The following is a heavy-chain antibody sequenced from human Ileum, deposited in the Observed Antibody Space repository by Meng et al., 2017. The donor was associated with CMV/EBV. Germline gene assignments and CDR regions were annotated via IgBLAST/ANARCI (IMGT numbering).Heavy chain of an antibody. CDR1: GYSFSSYY. CDR2: IKPGASST. V-gene: IGHV1-46*01. D-gene: IGHD2-2*01. J-gene: IGHJ4*02. CDR3: AKGRTLVVIPTADFDS. Sequence: QVQLVQSGAEVKKPGAAVKVSCQASGYSFSSYYIHWVRQAPGHGLEWMGIIKPGASSTTYAQNFQGRVTMTRDTSTGTVYMELSNLRSEDTAVYYCAKGRTLVVIPTADFDSWGQGTLVTVSS.